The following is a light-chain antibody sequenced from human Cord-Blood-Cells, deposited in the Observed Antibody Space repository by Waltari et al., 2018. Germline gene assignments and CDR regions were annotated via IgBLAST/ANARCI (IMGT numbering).Light chain of an antibody. Sequence: DIVMTQSPDSLAVSLGARATSNCKSSPSVLYSSNNKNYLAWYQQKPGQPPKLLIYWASTRESGVPDRFSGSGSGTDFTLTISSLQAEDVAVYYCQQYYSTPRTFGQGTKVEIK. CDR1: PSVLYSSNNKNY. CDR2: WAS. V-gene: IGKV4-1*01. J-gene: IGKJ1*01. CDR3: QQYYSTPRT.